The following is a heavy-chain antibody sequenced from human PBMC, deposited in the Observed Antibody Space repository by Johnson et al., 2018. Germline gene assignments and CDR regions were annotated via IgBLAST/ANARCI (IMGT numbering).Heavy chain of an antibody. CDR3: ARDYYGSGSHGV. CDR2: ISYDGSNK. D-gene: IGHD3-10*01. V-gene: IGHV3-30-3*01. J-gene: IGHJ6*04. Sequence: QVQLVESGGGVVQXGRSLRLXCAASGFTFSSYAMHWVRQAPGKGLEWVAVISYDGSNKYYADSVKGRFTISRDNSKNTLYLQMNSRRAEDTAVYYCARDYYGSGSHGVWGKGTTVTVSS. CDR1: GFTFSSYA.